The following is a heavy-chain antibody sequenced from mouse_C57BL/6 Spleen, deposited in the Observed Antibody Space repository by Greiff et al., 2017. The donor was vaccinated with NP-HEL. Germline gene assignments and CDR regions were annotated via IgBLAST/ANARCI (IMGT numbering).Heavy chain of an antibody. CDR3: ARYGTGWLAY. CDR1: GYTFTSYW. V-gene: IGHV1-50*01. CDR2: IDPSDNYT. J-gene: IGHJ3*01. Sequence: VQLQQSGAELVKPGASVKLSCKASGYTFTSYWMQWVKQRPGQGLEWIGEIDPSDNYTNYNQKFKGKATLTVDTSSSTAYMQLSSLTSEDSAVYYGARYGTGWLAYWGQGTLVTVSA. D-gene: IGHD3-3*01.